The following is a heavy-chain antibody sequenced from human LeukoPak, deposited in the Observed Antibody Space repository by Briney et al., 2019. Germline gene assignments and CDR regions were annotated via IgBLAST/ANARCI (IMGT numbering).Heavy chain of an antibody. CDR1: GGSITSYS. CDR3: GRRRVETATITEDNWFDP. Sequence: SETLSPTCTVSGGSITSYSWNWIRQPPGKGLEWIGYIYYSGRTDYNPSLKSRVTISIDTSKNQFSLKVTSVTAADTAVYYCGRRRVETATITEDNWFDPWGQGTLVTVSS. CDR2: IYYSGRT. D-gene: IGHD5-24*01. J-gene: IGHJ5*02. V-gene: IGHV4-59*08.